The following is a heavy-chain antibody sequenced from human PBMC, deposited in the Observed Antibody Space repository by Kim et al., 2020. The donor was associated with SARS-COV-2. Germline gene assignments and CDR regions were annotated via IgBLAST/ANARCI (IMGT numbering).Heavy chain of an antibody. J-gene: IGHJ6*02. Sequence: GGSLRLSCAASGFTFSSCAIHWVRQAPGKGLEWVAVISYDGSNKNYADSVKGRFTISRDNSKNTLYLQMNSLRAEETALYYCARAPWSRLRGLTYSYYGIDVWGQGPTVTVSS. CDR1: GFTFSSCA. CDR2: ISYDGSNK. V-gene: IGHV3-30-3*01. CDR3: ARAPWSRLRGLTYSYYGIDV. D-gene: IGHD3-10*01.